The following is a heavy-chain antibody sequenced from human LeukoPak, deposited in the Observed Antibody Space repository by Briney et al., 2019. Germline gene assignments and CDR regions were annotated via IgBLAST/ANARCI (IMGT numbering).Heavy chain of an antibody. V-gene: IGHV3-23*01. CDR3: AKARRGYSSGWLLDY. D-gene: IGHD6-19*01. CDR1: GFTFSSYA. J-gene: IGHJ4*02. CDR2: ISGSGGST. Sequence: GGSLRLSCAASGFTFSSYAMSWVRQAPGKGLEWVSAISGSGGSTYYADSVKGRFTISRDNSKNTLYPQMNSLRAEDTAVYYCAKARRGYSSGWLLDYWGQGTLVTVSS.